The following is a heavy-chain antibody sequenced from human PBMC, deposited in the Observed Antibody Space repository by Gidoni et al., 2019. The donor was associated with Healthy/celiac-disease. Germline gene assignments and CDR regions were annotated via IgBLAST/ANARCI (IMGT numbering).Heavy chain of an antibody. CDR3: ARFSGIAVAEDAFDI. CDR2: IYPGDSDT. D-gene: IGHD6-19*01. Sequence: EVQLVQPGAEVKKPGESLKSSCKGSGYSFTSSWIGWVRQMPGKGLEWMGIIYPGDSDTRYSPSFQGQVTISADKSISTAYLQWSSLKAPDTAMYYCARFSGIAVAEDAFDIWGHGTMVTVSS. J-gene: IGHJ3*02. V-gene: IGHV5-51*01. CDR1: GYSFTSSW.